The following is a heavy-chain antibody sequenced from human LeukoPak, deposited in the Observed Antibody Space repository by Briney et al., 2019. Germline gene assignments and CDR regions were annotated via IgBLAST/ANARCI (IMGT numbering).Heavy chain of an antibody. Sequence: CETLPVTRGVSGGSITNTNYWTWVRQPPGKGLEWIGEVNLPGSTNYNPSLMGRVAISVDTSENHISLQLTSVTAADTAVYYCAREGGPYRPLDYSGQEPVVTVSS. CDR3: AREGGPYRPLDY. J-gene: IGHJ4*02. CDR2: VNLPGST. V-gene: IGHV4-4*02. CDR1: GGSITNTNY.